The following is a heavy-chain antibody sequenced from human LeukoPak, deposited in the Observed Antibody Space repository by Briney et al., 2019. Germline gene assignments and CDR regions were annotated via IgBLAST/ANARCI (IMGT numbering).Heavy chain of an antibody. CDR3: ARVISIVEVPAARLNWFDP. CDR1: GYTFTSYG. V-gene: IGHV1-18*01. J-gene: IGHJ5*02. CDR2: ISAYNGNT. D-gene: IGHD2-2*01. Sequence: GASVKVSCKASGYTFTSYGISWVRQAPGQGLEWMGWISAYNGNTNYAQKLQGRVTMTTDTSTSTAYMELRSLRSDDTAVYYCARVISIVEVPAARLNWFDPWGQGTLVTVSS.